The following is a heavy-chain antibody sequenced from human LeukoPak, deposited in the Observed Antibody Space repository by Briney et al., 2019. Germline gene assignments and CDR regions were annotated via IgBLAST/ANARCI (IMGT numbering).Heavy chain of an antibody. CDR3: ARAVRDIVVVVAATKYYFDY. CDR1: GGTFSSYA. D-gene: IGHD2-15*01. J-gene: IGHJ4*02. Sequence: ASVKVSCKASGGTFSSYAISWVRQAPGQGLEWMGGIIPIFGTANYAQKFQGRVTITADESTSTAYMELSSLRSEDTAVYYCARAVRDIVVVVAATKYYFDYWGQGTLVTVSS. CDR2: IIPIFGTA. V-gene: IGHV1-69*13.